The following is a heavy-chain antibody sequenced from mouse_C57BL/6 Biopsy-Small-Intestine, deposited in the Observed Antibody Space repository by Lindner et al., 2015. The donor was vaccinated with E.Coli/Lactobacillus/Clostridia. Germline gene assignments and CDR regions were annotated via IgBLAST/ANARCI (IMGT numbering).Heavy chain of an antibody. D-gene: IGHD1-1*02. V-gene: IGHV1-14*01. J-gene: IGHJ4*01. CDR2: ISPYNGET. CDR1: GYTFTSHG. Sequence: SVKVSCKGSGYTFTSHGISWVRQAPGQGLEWMGWISPYNGETHYAQKFQGRVTMTTDTSTSTAYMDLRSLSSDDTAVYYCARDGRDTGGYYYSSWFDPWGQGTLVTVS. CDR3: ARDGRDTGGYYYSSWFDP.